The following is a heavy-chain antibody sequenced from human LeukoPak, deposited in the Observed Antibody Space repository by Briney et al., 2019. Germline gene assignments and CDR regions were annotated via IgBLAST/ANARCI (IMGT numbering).Heavy chain of an antibody. CDR2: IYHTGST. Sequence: SETLSLTCTTSGGSASDYYWSWIRQSPGKGLEWIGYIYHTGSTSYSPSLKSRVTISADTSQNQFSLKLSSVTAADTAVYYCASRKLGNDYWGQGTLVTVSS. D-gene: IGHD7-27*01. CDR1: GGSASDYY. J-gene: IGHJ4*02. V-gene: IGHV4-59*02. CDR3: ASRKLGNDY.